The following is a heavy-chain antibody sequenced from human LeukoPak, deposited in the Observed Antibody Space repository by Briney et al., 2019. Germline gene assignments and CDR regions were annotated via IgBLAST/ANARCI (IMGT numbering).Heavy chain of an antibody. CDR2: IIPIFGTA. CDR3: ARERPPGDSSNWFLEGYFDI. D-gene: IGHD6-13*01. CDR1: GGTFSSYA. V-gene: IGHV1-69*05. J-gene: IGHJ4*02. Sequence: SVKVSCKASGGTFSSYAITWVRQAPGQWLEWMGRIIPIFGTANYAQKFQGRVTITTDESTSTAYMELSTLRSDDTAVYYCARERPPGDSSNWFLEGYFDIWGQGTLVTVSS.